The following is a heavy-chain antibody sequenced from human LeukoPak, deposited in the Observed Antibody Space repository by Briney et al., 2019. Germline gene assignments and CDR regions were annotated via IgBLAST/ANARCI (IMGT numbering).Heavy chain of an antibody. V-gene: IGHV3-66*01. Sequence: GGSLRLSCAASGFTVSSNYMSWVRQAPGKGLEWVSVIYSGGSTYYADSVKGRFTISRDNSKNTLYLQMNSLRAEDTAVYYCARDLRYYQLPAYAFDIWGQGTMVTVSS. CDR1: GFTVSSNY. CDR2: IYSGGST. CDR3: ARDLRYYQLPAYAFDI. J-gene: IGHJ3*02. D-gene: IGHD2/OR15-2a*01.